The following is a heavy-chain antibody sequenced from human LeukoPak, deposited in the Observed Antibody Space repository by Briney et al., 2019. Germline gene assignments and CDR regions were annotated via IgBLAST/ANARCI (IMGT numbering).Heavy chain of an antibody. CDR2: ISSSSSTI. Sequence: GGSLRLSCAASGFTFSSYSMNWVRQAPGKGLEWVSYISSSSSTIYYADSVKGRFTISRDNAKNSLYLQMNSLRAEDTAVYYCAKDAPRDYYDSSGYYFDYWGQGTLVTVSS. J-gene: IGHJ4*02. CDR1: GFTFSSYS. CDR3: AKDAPRDYYDSSGYYFDY. V-gene: IGHV3-48*01. D-gene: IGHD3-22*01.